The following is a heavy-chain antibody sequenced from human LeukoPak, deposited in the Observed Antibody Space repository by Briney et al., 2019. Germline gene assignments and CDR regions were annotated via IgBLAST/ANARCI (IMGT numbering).Heavy chain of an antibody. CDR2: ISYDGSNK. CDR3: ARDRSSSWSLDY. CDR1: GFTFSRHG. Sequence: GRSLRLSCVASGFTFSRHGMHWVRQAPGKGLEWVAIISYDGSNKYFADSVKGRFTISRDSSKNTLYLQMNSLRAEDTAVYYCARDRSSSWSLDYWGQGTLVTVSS. D-gene: IGHD6-13*01. V-gene: IGHV3-30*03. J-gene: IGHJ4*02.